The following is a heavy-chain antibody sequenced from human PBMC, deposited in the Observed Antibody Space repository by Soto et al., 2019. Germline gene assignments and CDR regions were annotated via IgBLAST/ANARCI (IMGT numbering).Heavy chain of an antibody. Sequence: SETLSLTCAVYGGSFSGSYWNWIRQPPGKGLECIGEINQSGSTNYNPSLKSRVTISVDTSKNQFSLKLSSVTAADSAVYYCARVVGGSGWYYGSFDIWGPGTMVTVSS. CDR3: ARVVGGSGWYYGSFDI. J-gene: IGHJ3*02. V-gene: IGHV4-34*01. CDR1: GGSFSGSY. CDR2: INQSGST. D-gene: IGHD6-19*01.